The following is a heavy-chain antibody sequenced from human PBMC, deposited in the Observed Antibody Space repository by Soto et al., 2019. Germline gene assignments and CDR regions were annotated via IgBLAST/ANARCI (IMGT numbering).Heavy chain of an antibody. Sequence: EVQLVESGGGLVQPGGSLRLSCTTSGFAFNTHWMSWVRQAPGKGLEWVANINQDESAKYYVDSDEGRFTVSRDNAKTSVSLQMNSLRAEDTAVYYCARGEHSTSSYYYYYGLDVWGQGTTVIVSS. CDR2: INQDESAK. V-gene: IGHV3-7*05. J-gene: IGHJ6*02. CDR1: GFAFNTHW. CDR3: ARGEHSTSSYYYYYGLDV. D-gene: IGHD1-26*01.